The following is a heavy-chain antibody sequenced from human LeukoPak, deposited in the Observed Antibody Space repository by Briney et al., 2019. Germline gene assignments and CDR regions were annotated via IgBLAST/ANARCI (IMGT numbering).Heavy chain of an antibody. CDR3: ARRGYCSGGSCYVSY. D-gene: IGHD2-15*01. J-gene: IGHJ4*02. V-gene: IGHV4-39*01. Sequence: SETLSLTCTVSGGSISSSNYYWDWIRQPPGKGLEWIGSIYYSGNTYYNPSLKSQVTISVDTSKNQFSLKLNSVTAADMAVYYCARRGYCSGGSCYVSYWGQGTLVTVSS. CDR2: IYYSGNT. CDR1: GGSISSSNYY.